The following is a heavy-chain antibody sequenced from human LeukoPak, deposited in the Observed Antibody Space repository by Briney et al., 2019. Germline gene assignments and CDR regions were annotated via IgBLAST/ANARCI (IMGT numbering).Heavy chain of an antibody. CDR1: GFTFSSYG. J-gene: IGHJ6*04. D-gene: IGHD5-12*01. CDR2: ISYDGSNK. Sequence: GGSLRLSCAASGFTFSSYGMHWVRQAPGKGLDWVAVISYDGSNKYYADSVKGRFTISRDNSKNTLYLQMNSLRADDTAVYYCAKDGNSGYDYYYYGMDVWGKGTTVTVSS. CDR3: AKDGNSGYDYYYYGMDV. V-gene: IGHV3-30*18.